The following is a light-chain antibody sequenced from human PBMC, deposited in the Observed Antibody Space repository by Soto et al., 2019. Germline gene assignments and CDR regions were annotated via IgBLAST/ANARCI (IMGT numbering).Light chain of an antibody. V-gene: IGKV3-20*01. Sequence: EIVLTQSPGTLSLSPGERATLSCRASQSVSSSYLAWYQQRPGQAPRLLIYDASRRATGIPDRFTGSGSGTVFTLTINKLEPDDFAVYWCQHYDRSLTFGGGTKVEIK. CDR3: QHYDRSLT. J-gene: IGKJ4*01. CDR1: QSVSSSY. CDR2: DAS.